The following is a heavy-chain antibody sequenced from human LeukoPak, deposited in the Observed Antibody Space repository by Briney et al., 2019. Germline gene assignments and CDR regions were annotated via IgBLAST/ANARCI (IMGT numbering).Heavy chain of an antibody. V-gene: IGHV3-64D*06. D-gene: IGHD3-3*01. J-gene: IGHJ3*02. CDR1: GFTFSSYA. CDR3: VKAPIYDGATDAFDI. CDR2: ISSNGGST. Sequence: GGSLRLSCSASGFTFSSYAIRWVRQAPGEGREYVSAISSNGGSTYYTDSVKGRFTISRDNYKNTLYLQMSRLSAEDAAVYYWVKAPIYDGATDAFDIWGQGTMVTVSS.